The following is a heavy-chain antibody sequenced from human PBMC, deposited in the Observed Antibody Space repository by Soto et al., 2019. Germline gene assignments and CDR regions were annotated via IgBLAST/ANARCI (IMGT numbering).Heavy chain of an antibody. J-gene: IGHJ5*02. V-gene: IGHV4-59*08. CDR3: ARRLWFGDSNWFDP. CDR1: GGSISSYY. Sequence: QVQLQESGPGLVKPSETLSLTCTVSGGSISSYYWSWIRQPPGKGLEWIGYIYYSGSTNYNPSLKSRVTISVDTSKNQFSQKLSSVTAADTAVYYCARRLWFGDSNWFDPWGQGTLVTVSS. CDR2: IYYSGST. D-gene: IGHD3-10*01.